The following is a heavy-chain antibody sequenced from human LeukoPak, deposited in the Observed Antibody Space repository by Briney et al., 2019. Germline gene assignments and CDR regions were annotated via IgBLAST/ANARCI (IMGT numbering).Heavy chain of an antibody. CDR3: AVVGYCSSTSCYGLDY. D-gene: IGHD2-2*01. J-gene: IGHJ4*02. CDR1: GFTITSSA. V-gene: IGHV1-58*01. CDR2: IVFCSGNT. Sequence: GTSVKVSCKASGFTITSSAVQWVRQARGQRVEWIGWIVFCSGNTHIAQKFQERVAHPRDMSTSTDYMELSSLRSEDTAVYCCAVVGYCSSTSCYGLDYWGEG.